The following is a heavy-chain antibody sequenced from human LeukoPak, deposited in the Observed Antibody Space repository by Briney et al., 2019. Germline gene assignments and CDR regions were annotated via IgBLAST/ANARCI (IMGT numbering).Heavy chain of an antibody. CDR1: GYTFIGYY. Sequence: ASVKVSCKVSGYTFIGYYIHWVRQAPGQGLEWMGWINPNSGGTNYAQKFQGRVTMTRDTSISTAYMELSRLRSDDTAVYYCARASGRRTGTNFGWFDPWGQGTLVTVSS. D-gene: IGHD1-7*01. CDR3: ARASGRRTGTNFGWFDP. J-gene: IGHJ5*02. CDR2: INPNSGGT. V-gene: IGHV1-2*02.